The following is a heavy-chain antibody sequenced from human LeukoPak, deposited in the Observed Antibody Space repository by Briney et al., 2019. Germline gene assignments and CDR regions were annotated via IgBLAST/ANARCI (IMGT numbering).Heavy chain of an antibody. Sequence: PGGSLRLSCAASGFTFGTYWMSWVRQAPGKGLEWVANIKQDGSEKNYVDSVKGRFTISRDNAKNSLYLQMNSLRAEDRAVYYCATGSGRSGPDYWGQGILVTVTS. CDR2: IKQDGSEK. D-gene: IGHD3-10*01. CDR1: GFTFGTYW. CDR3: ATGSGRSGPDY. V-gene: IGHV3-7*01. J-gene: IGHJ4*02.